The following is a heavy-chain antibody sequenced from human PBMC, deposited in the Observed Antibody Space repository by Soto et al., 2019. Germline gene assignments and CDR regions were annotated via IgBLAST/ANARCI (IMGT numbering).Heavy chain of an antibody. CDR1: GFTFSSYA. V-gene: IGHV3-23*01. D-gene: IGHD2-2*01. J-gene: IGHJ6*03. CDR2: ISGSGSST. Sequence: GGCLRLSCAASGFTFSSYAMSWVRQAPGKGLEWVSAISGSGSSTYYADSVKGRFTISRDNSKNTLYLQMNSLRAEDTAVYYCAKRGVVGSTSSLYYYYMDVWGKGTTVTVS. CDR3: AKRGVVGSTSSLYYYYMDV.